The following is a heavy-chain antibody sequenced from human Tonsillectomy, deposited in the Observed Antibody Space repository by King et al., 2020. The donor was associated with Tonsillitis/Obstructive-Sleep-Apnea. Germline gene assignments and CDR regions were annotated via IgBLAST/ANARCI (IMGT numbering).Heavy chain of an antibody. J-gene: IGHJ4*02. CDR3: TLGGPFDY. V-gene: IGHV3-15*01. D-gene: IGHD3-16*01. Sequence: VQLVESGGGLVKPGGSLRLSCAASGFTFSSASMSWVRQAPGKGLEWVGRIKNNTDCGATDYAAPVKGRFTISRDDSKNTLYLQMNSLKTEDSAVYYCTLGGPFDYWGQGTLVTVSS. CDR1: GFTFSSAS. CDR2: IKNNTDCGAT.